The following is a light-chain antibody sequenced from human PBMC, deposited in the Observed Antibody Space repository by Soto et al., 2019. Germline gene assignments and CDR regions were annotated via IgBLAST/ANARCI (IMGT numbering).Light chain of an antibody. CDR2: GAS. Sequence: EIVLTQSPGTLSLSPGERATLSCRASQSVSSTYLAWYQQKPGRAPRLLIYGASSRATGIPDRFSGSGSGTDFTLTITRLEPEDFAVYYCQQYGGSPTFGQGTKVDIK. J-gene: IGKJ1*01. CDR3: QQYGGSPT. V-gene: IGKV3-20*01. CDR1: QSVSSTY.